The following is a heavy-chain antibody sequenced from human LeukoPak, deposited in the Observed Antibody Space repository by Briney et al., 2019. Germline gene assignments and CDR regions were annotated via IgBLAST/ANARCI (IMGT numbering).Heavy chain of an antibody. CDR3: ARHECGGSCYPEDY. V-gene: IGHV4-59*08. CDR2: IYYTGTT. Sequence: NSSETLSLTCTVSGGSISNYYWSWIRQPPGKGLEWIGYIYYTGTTNYNPSLESRVTISVDTSKNQFSLKLSSVTAADTAVYFCARHECGGSCYPEDYWGQGTLVTVSS. D-gene: IGHD2-15*01. CDR1: GGSISNYY. J-gene: IGHJ4*02.